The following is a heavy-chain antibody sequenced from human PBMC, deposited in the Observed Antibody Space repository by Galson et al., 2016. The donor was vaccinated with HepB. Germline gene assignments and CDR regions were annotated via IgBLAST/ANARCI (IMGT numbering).Heavy chain of an antibody. V-gene: IGHV1-3*01. CDR2: INAANGNT. J-gene: IGHJ4*02. Sequence: SVKVSCKASGYTLSSYSVHWVRQAPGQWLEWMGWINAANGNTNYAQKLQGRVTMTTDTSTSTAYMELRSLRSDDTAVYYCARERGNYHYFDYWGQGTLVTVSS. D-gene: IGHD1-7*01. CDR1: GYTLSSYS. CDR3: ARERGNYHYFDY.